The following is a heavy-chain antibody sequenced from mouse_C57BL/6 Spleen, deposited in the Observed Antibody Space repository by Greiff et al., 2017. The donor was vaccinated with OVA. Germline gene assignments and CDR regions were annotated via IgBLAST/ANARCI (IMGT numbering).Heavy chain of an antibody. J-gene: IGHJ3*01. CDR1: GYSITSGYY. V-gene: IGHV3-6*01. CDR3: ARGGTYYSNYEAWFAY. CDR2: ISYDGSN. Sequence: EVQLQESGPGLVKPSQSLSLTCSVTGYSITSGYYWNWIRQFPGNKLEWMGYISYDGSNNYNPSLKNRISITRDTSKNQFFLKLNSVTTEDTATYYCARGGTYYSNYEAWFAYWGQGTLVTVSA. D-gene: IGHD2-5*01.